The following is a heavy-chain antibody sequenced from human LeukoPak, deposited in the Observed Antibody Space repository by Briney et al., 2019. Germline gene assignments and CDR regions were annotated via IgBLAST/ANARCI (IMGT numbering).Heavy chain of an antibody. D-gene: IGHD5-24*01. V-gene: IGHV3-53*01. CDR1: GFTVSSNY. Sequence: GGSLRLSCAASGFTVSSNYMSWVRQAPGKGLEWVSVIYSGGGTYYADSVKGRFTISRDNSKNTLYLQMNSLRAEDTAVYYCARGIRDGYNFFDYWGQGTLVTVSS. CDR2: IYSGGGT. J-gene: IGHJ4*02. CDR3: ARGIRDGYNFFDY.